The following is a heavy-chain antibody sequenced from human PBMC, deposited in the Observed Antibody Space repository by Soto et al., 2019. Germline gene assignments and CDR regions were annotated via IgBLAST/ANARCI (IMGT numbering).Heavy chain of an antibody. Sequence: GGSLRLSCAASGFTFSGYAMHWVRQAPGKGLEWLTVILYDGSKAYYADSVKGRFTISRDNSKHTVHLQMNSLRGDDTAFYYCVRDRSAWYSYLDCWGQGTLVTVSS. CDR2: ILYDGSKA. CDR3: VRDRSAWYSYLDC. V-gene: IGHV3-30*04. D-gene: IGHD6-19*01. J-gene: IGHJ4*02. CDR1: GFTFSGYA.